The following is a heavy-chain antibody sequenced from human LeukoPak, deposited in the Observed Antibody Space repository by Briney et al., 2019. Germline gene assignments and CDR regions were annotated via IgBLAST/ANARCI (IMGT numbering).Heavy chain of an antibody. D-gene: IGHD3-10*01. V-gene: IGHV3-23*01. Sequence: GGSLRLSCAASGFTFSSYAMSWVRQAPGKGLEWVSAISGSGGSTYYADSVKGRFTISRDNSKNTLYLQMNSLRAEDTAAYYCAKLGLVRGVIKRHYYYGMDVWGQGTTVTVSS. CDR2: ISGSGGST. J-gene: IGHJ6*02. CDR1: GFTFSSYA. CDR3: AKLGLVRGVIKRHYYYGMDV.